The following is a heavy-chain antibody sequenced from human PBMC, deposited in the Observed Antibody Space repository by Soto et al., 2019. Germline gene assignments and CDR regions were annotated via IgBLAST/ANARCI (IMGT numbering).Heavy chain of an antibody. D-gene: IGHD5-12*01. CDR3: ARDRDGYKSDFDY. CDR1: GGSISSYY. Sequence: SETLSLTCTVSGGSISSYYWSWIRQPPGKGLEWIGYIYYSGSTNYNPSLKSRVTISVDTSKNQFSLKLSSVTAADTAVYYCARDRDGYKSDFDYWGQGTLVTVSS. J-gene: IGHJ4*02. V-gene: IGHV4-59*01. CDR2: IYYSGST.